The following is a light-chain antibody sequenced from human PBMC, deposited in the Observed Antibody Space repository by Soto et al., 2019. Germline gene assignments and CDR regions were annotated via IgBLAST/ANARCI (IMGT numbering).Light chain of an antibody. CDR2: ETT. CDR1: TGTVTTGHA. V-gene: IGLV7-46*01. Sequence: QAVVTQEPSLTVSPGGTVTLTCGSITGTVTTGHAPYWFQQKPGQAPRTLIYETTNRHSWTPARFSGSLLGGKPALTLSGAQPEDEAEYYCLLSYSGARVFGGGTKLTVL. J-gene: IGLJ2*01. CDR3: LLSYSGARV.